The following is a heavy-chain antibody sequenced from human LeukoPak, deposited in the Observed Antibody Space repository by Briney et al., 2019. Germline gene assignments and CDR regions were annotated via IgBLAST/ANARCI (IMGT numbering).Heavy chain of an antibody. CDR3: ARRQGTTLSFDY. V-gene: IGHV1-18*01. CDR1: GYTFNSYG. CDR2: ISAYNGNT. D-gene: IGHD1-1*01. J-gene: IGHJ4*02. Sequence: ASVKVSCKASGYTFNSYGFSWVRQAPGQGLEWMGWISAYNGNTNYAQKLQGRVTMTTDTSTSTAYMELRSLRFDDTAVYYCARRQGTTLSFDYWGQGTLVTVSS.